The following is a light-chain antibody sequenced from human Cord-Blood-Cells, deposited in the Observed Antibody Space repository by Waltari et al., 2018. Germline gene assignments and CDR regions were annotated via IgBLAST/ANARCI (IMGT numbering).Light chain of an antibody. Sequence: QSALTQPASVSGSPGQSITISCTGTSSDVGGYNYVSWYQQHPGKAPKLMIYYVSNRPSGVSNRLSGSKSGNTASLTISGLQAEDEADYYCSSYTSSSTRVFGTGTKVTVL. J-gene: IGLJ1*01. CDR3: SSYTSSSTRV. CDR2: YVS. CDR1: SSDVGGYNY. V-gene: IGLV2-14*01.